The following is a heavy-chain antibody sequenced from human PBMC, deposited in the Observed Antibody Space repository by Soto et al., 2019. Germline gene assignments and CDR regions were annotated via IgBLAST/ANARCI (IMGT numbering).Heavy chain of an antibody. CDR2: IYYSGST. V-gene: IGHV4-31*03. Sequence: SETLSLTCTVSGGSISSGGYYWSWIRQHPGKGLEWIGYIYYSGSTYYNPSLKSRVTISVDTSKNQFSLKLSSVTAADTAVYYCARVHKVAPLSGPRDYFDYWGQGTLVTVSS. CDR1: GGSISSGGYY. D-gene: IGHD3-16*01. J-gene: IGHJ4*02. CDR3: ARVHKVAPLSGPRDYFDY.